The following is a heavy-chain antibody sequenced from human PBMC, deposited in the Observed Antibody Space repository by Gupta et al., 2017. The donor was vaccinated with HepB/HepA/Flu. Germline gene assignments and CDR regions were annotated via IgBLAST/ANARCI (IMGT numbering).Heavy chain of an antibody. Sequence: QVQLQQWGAGLLKPSETLSLTCAVYGGSFRGYYWCWFRQPPGKGLEWIGEINHSGSTNYNTSLKSRVTRSVDTSKNQVSLKLSSVTAADTAVYYCARGPRTRITIFGVVPYYYYYYMDVWGKGTTVTVSS. J-gene: IGHJ6*03. CDR1: GGSFRGYY. V-gene: IGHV4-34*01. D-gene: IGHD3-3*01. CDR3: ARGPRTRITIFGVVPYYYYYYMDV. CDR2: INHSGST.